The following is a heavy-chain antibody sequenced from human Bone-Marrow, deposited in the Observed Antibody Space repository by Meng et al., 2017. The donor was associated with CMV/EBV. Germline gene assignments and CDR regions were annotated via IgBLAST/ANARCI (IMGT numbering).Heavy chain of an antibody. CDR2: IYWDDDK. CDR3: ARVDTAMMFDP. Sequence: QITLKESGPTLVKPXXTLTLTCTFSGFSLSTSGVGVGWIRQPPGKALEWLALIYWDDDKRYSPSLKSRLTITKDTSKNQVVLTMTNMDPVDTATYYCARVDTAMMFDPWGQGTLVTVSS. CDR1: GFSLSTSGVG. D-gene: IGHD5-18*01. V-gene: IGHV2-5*02. J-gene: IGHJ5*02.